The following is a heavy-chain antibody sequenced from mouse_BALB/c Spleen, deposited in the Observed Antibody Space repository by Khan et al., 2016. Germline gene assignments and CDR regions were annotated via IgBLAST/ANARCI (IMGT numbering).Heavy chain of an antibody. CDR3: AGPFTTGFAY. CDR2: INPDSSTI. V-gene: IGHV4-1*02. J-gene: IGHJ3*01. D-gene: IGHD1-1*01. CDR1: GFDFSRYW. Sequence: EVKLLESGGGLVQPGGSLKLSCAASGFDFSRYWMSWVRQAPGQGLEWIGEINPDSSTINYTPSLKDKFILSRDTAKNTLYLQMSKVRSEDTALYYWAGPFTTGFAYGRQGTLVTVSA.